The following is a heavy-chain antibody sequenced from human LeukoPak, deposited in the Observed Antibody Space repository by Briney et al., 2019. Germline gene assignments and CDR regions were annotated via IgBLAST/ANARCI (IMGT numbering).Heavy chain of an antibody. D-gene: IGHD3-10*01. J-gene: IGHJ3*02. CDR3: ARDLTMASDDAFDI. Sequence: GGSLRLSCAASGFTFSSYSMNWVRQAPGKGLEWVSYISSSSSTIYYADSVKGRFTISRDNAKNSLYLQMDSLRDEDTAVYYCARDLTMASDDAFDIWGQGTMVTVSS. CDR2: ISSSSSTI. V-gene: IGHV3-48*02. CDR1: GFTFSSYS.